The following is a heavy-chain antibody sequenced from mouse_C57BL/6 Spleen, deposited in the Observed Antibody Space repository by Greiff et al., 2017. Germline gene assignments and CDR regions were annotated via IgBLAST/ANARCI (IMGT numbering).Heavy chain of an antibody. CDR1: GYTFTSYW. CDR3: ARCGYDYPYWYFDV. CDR2: IYPGSGST. D-gene: IGHD2-4*01. V-gene: IGHV1-55*01. Sequence: VQLQQSGAELVKPGASVKMSCKASGYTFTSYWITWVKQRPGQGLEWIGDIYPGSGSTNYNEKFKSKATLTVDTSSSTAYMELSSLTSEDSAVYYCARCGYDYPYWYFDVWGTGTTVTVAS. J-gene: IGHJ1*03.